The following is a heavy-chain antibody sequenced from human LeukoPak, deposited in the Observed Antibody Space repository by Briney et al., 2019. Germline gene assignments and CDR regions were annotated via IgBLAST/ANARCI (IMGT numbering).Heavy chain of an antibody. D-gene: IGHD5-24*01. CDR3: VRYDVDMATNN. Sequence: PSETLSLTCTVSGGSISSHYWTWIRQPPGKGLEWIGYIYYRGGTNYNPSLQSRVTISVDTSKNQFSLKVTSVTAADTAVYYCVRYDVDMATNNWGQGTLVTVSS. CDR2: IYYRGGT. V-gene: IGHV4-59*11. J-gene: IGHJ4*02. CDR1: GGSISSHY.